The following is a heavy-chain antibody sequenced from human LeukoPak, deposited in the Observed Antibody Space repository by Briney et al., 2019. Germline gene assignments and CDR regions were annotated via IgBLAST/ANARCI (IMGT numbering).Heavy chain of an antibody. V-gene: IGHV6-1*01. CDR3: ARDLSVRFDP. J-gene: IGHJ5*02. CDR1: GDSVSRNSAA. Sequence: SQTLSLTCAISGDSVSRNSAACNSVRQSRSRGLEWLGRTYYRSKWYNDYAVSVKSRIIINADTSKNHFSLQLNSATTEHTAVYYCARDLSVRFDPWGQETLVTVSS. CDR2: TYYRSKWYN. D-gene: IGHD3-16*02.